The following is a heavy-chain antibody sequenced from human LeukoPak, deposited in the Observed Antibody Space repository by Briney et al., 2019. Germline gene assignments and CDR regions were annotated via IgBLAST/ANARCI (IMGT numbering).Heavy chain of an antibody. Sequence: GGSLRLSCAASGFTFSDHYMDWVRQAPGKGLEWVGRTRNKANSYTTEYAASVKGRFTISRGDSKNSLYLQMNSLRAEDTAVYYCARERSAAGTPFEDYWGQGTLVTVSS. D-gene: IGHD6-13*01. J-gene: IGHJ4*02. CDR2: TRNKANSYTT. CDR1: GFTFSDHY. CDR3: ARERSAAGTPFEDY. V-gene: IGHV3-72*01.